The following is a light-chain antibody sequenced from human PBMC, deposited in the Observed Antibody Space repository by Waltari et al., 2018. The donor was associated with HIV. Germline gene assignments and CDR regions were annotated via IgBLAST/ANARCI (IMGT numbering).Light chain of an antibody. CDR2: DNI. Sequence: QSVLTQPPSVSGAPGQRVTISCTGGSSNLGAGSDVPWYQQLPGTAPKLLIHDNINRPSGVPDRFSGSRTGTSASLDITGLQAEDEADYYCQSYDTRLSAWVFGGGTKLTVL. CDR1: SSNLGAGSD. V-gene: IGLV1-40*01. CDR3: QSYDTRLSAWV. J-gene: IGLJ3*02.